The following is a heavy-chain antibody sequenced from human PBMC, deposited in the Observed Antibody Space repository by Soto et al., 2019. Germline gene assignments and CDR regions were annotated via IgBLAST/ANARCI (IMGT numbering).Heavy chain of an antibody. CDR3: ARRLERSGPYYLDS. CDR2: MNPYTGNT. J-gene: IGHJ4*02. Sequence: ASVKVSCKASGYTFATYDFAWVRQATGQGLEWMGWMNPYTGNTGYAQAFRGRLTMTRNTSITTAYMELSSLTSEDTAVYFCARRLERSGPYYLDSWGQGT. D-gene: IGHD3-16*01. CDR1: GYTFATYD. V-gene: IGHV1-8*01.